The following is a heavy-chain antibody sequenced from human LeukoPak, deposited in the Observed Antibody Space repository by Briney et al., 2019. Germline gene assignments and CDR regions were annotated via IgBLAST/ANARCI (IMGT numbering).Heavy chain of an antibody. Sequence: GGSLRLSCAASGFTFSSYGMHWVRQAPGKGLEWVAVISYDGSNKYYADSVKGRFTISRDNAKNTLYLQMNSLRAEDTAVYYCGSTISCLLWGQGTLVTVSS. CDR3: GSTISCLL. D-gene: IGHD2-15*01. V-gene: IGHV3-30*03. CDR2: ISYDGSNK. J-gene: IGHJ4*02. CDR1: GFTFSSYG.